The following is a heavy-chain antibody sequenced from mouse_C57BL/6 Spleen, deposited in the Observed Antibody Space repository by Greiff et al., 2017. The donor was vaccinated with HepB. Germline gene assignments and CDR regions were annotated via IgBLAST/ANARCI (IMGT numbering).Heavy chain of an antibody. CDR3: ARWVVETPFAY. CDR2: IYPGDGDT. V-gene: IGHV1-80*01. Sequence: QVQLKESGAELVKPGASVKISCKASGYAFSSYWMNWVKQRPGKGLEWIGQIYPGDGDTNYNGKFKGKATLTADKSSSTAYMQLSSLTSEDSAAYFCARWVVETPFAYWGQGTLVTVSA. CDR1: GYAFSSYW. D-gene: IGHD1-1*01. J-gene: IGHJ3*01.